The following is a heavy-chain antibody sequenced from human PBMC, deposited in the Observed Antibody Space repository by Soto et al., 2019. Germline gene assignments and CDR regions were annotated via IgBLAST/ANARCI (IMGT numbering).Heavy chain of an antibody. Sequence: EVQLLESGGGLVQPGGSLRLSCAASGFTFSSYAMSWVRQAPGKGLEWVSVVTGRSTTTYYADSVKGRFTISRDNSKNTLFLQITRLGAEHTAVYYSTKHLPSRKTQRQWADAFHIWGQGTMLTVSS. CDR3: TKHLPSRKTQRQWADAFHI. D-gene: IGHD1-26*01. CDR2: VTGRSTTT. J-gene: IGHJ3*02. V-gene: IGHV3-23*01. CDR1: GFTFSSYA.